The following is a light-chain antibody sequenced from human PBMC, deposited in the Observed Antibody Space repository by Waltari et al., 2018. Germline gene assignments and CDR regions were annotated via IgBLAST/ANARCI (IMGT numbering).Light chain of an antibody. CDR1: QSVSSY. CDR3: QQRSDWPPH. J-gene: IGKJ5*01. Sequence: EIVLTQSPATLSLSPGERATLYCRASQSVSSYLGWYQQTPGQAPRLLIYAASNSATDLPARFSGVWSGTDFTLTLSRLEPEDFAVYYCQQRSDWPPHFGQGTRLEMK. CDR2: AAS. V-gene: IGKV3-11*01.